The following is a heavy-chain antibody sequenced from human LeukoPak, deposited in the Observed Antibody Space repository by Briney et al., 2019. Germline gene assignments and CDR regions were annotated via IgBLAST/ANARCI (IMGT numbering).Heavy chain of an antibody. J-gene: IGHJ4*02. CDR1: GFIFSNYA. V-gene: IGHV3-23*01. Sequence: GGSLRLSCAASGFIFSNYAMSWVRQAPGKGLEWVSAITGSGGSTYYADSAKGRFTISRDNSKNTLYLQMNSLRAEDTAVYYCAKWGDYDVLTGYYVSDYWGQGTLVTVSS. D-gene: IGHD3-9*01. CDR2: ITGSGGST. CDR3: AKWGDYDVLTGYYVSDY.